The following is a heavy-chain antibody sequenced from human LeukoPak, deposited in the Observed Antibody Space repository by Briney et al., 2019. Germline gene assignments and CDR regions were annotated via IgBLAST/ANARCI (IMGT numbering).Heavy chain of an antibody. CDR2: IIPIFGTA. CDR3: TGYRGAFDI. CDR1: GYTFTGYY. D-gene: IGHD3-10*01. Sequence: ASVKVSCKASGYTFTGYYMHWVRQAPGQGLEWMGGIIPIFGTANYAQKFQGRVTMTEDTSTDTAYMELSSLRSEDTAVYYCTGYRGAFDIWGQGTMVTVSS. J-gene: IGHJ3*02. V-gene: IGHV1-69*06.